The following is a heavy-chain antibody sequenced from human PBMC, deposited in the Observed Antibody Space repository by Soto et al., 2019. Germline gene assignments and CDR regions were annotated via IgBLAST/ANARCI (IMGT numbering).Heavy chain of an antibody. Sequence: EVQLLESGGGLVQPGGSLRLSCAASGFTFSSYAMSWVRQAPGKGLEWVSVISGSEGSTYYADSVKGRFIISRDNSKNTRYLQMKSLRAEDTAVYYCAKDLPYDYVWGSYRPIFYYYGMDVWGQGTTVTVSS. D-gene: IGHD3-16*02. V-gene: IGHV3-23*01. CDR3: AKDLPYDYVWGSYRPIFYYYGMDV. CDR2: ISGSEGST. CDR1: GFTFSSYA. J-gene: IGHJ6*02.